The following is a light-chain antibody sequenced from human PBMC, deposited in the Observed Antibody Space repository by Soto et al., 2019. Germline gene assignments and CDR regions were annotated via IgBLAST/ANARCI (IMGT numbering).Light chain of an antibody. V-gene: IGLV2-14*01. CDR2: EVI. CDR1: SSDVGAYNY. J-gene: IGLJ2*01. Sequence: QSALTQPASVSGSPGQSITISCTATSSDVGAYNYVSWYQQYPGKAPKLMIYEVINRPSGVSNRFSGSKSGNTACLIISGLQAEDEADYYCSSYTSSSTLVFGGGTKLTVL. CDR3: SSYTSSSTLV.